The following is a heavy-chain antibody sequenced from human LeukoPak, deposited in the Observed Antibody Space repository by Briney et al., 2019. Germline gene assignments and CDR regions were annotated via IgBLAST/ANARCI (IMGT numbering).Heavy chain of an antibody. J-gene: IGHJ4*02. CDR1: GGSFSGYY. V-gene: IGHV4-34*01. CDR2: INHSGST. CDR3: ARTRVPVVYASGGYYYFDY. D-gene: IGHD2-8*02. Sequence: PSETLSLTCAVYGGSFSGYYWSWIRQPPGKGLEWIGEINHSGSTNYNPSLKSRVTISVDTSKNQFSLKLSSVTAADTAVYYCARTRVPVVYASGGYYYFDYWGQGTLVTVSS.